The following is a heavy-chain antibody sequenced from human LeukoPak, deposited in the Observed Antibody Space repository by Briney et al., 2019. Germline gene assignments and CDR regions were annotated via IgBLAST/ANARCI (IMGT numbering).Heavy chain of an antibody. V-gene: IGHV4-59*01. CDR1: GYFSTAYY. Sequence: SETLSLTCTVSGYFSTAYYWSWIRQPPGKGLEWIGYIYYSGSTNYNPSLKSRVTISVDTSKNQLSLKLSSVTAADTAVYYCARGGSGYDFIFDYWGQGTLVTVSS. D-gene: IGHD5-12*01. CDR2: IYYSGST. J-gene: IGHJ4*02. CDR3: ARGGSGYDFIFDY.